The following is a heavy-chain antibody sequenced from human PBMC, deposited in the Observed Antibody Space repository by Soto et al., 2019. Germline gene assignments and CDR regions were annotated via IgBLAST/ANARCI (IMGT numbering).Heavy chain of an antibody. V-gene: IGHV4-31*03. Sequence: PSETLSLPCTVSGVTVSSDAYYWSWIRQRPGRGLELIGNIYHTGSTYYGPSLKSRVVISLDTSKNQFSFRLTSVTAADTAVYFCARYRFSGPRCSKFHXWGQGALLTVSX. CDR3: ARYRFSGPRCSKFHX. CDR1: GVTVSSDAYY. J-gene: IGHJ5*02. D-gene: IGHD6-25*01. CDR2: IYHTGST.